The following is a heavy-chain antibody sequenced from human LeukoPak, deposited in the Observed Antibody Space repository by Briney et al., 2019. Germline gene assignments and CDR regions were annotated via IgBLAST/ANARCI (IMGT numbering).Heavy chain of an antibody. V-gene: IGHV1-69*13. Sequence: GASVKVSCKASGGTFSSYAISWVRQAPGQGLEWMGGIIPIFGTANYAQKFQGRVTITADESTSTAYMELSSLRSEDTAVYYCARDLVPAAIGYYYYYMDVWGKGTTVTVSS. CDR1: GGTFSSYA. J-gene: IGHJ6*03. CDR2: IIPIFGTA. CDR3: ARDLVPAAIGYYYYYMDV. D-gene: IGHD2-2*02.